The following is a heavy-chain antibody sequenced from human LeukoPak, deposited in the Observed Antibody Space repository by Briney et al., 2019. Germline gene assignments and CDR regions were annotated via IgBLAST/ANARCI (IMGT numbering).Heavy chain of an antibody. CDR3: AKAGSGNGYHDAFDI. V-gene: IGHV3-23*01. CDR1: GFTFSNYA. CDR2: ISGSGGST. J-gene: IGHJ3*02. D-gene: IGHD3-3*01. Sequence: GGSLRLSCAASGFTFSNYAMSWVRQAPGKGLEWISAISGSGGSTFYADSVKGRFTISRDNSKNTLYLQMNSLRAEDTAVYYCAKAGSGNGYHDAFDIWGQGTMVTVSS.